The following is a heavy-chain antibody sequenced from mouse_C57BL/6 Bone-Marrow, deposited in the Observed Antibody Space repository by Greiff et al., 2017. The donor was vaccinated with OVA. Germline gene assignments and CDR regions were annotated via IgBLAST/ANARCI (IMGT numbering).Heavy chain of an antibody. CDR3: ARHYSNDGDAMDY. D-gene: IGHD2-12*01. V-gene: IGHV1-42*01. CDR2: INPSTGGT. J-gene: IGHJ4*01. CDR1: GYSFTGYY. Sequence: EVQLQQSGPELVKPGASVKISCKASGYSFTGYYMNWVKQSPEKSLEWIGEINPSTGGTTYNQKFKAKATLTVDKSSSTAYMQLKSLTSEDSAVYYCARHYSNDGDAMDYWGQGTSVTVSS.